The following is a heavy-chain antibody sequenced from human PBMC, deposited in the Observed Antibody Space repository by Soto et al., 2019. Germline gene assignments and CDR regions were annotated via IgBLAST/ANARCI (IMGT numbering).Heavy chain of an antibody. CDR2: IYYSGST. J-gene: IGHJ4*02. CDR3: ARLGGYCSSTSCYLDY. Sequence: SETLSLTCTVSGGSISSYYWSWIRQPPGKGLEWIGYIYYSGSTNYNPSLKSRVTISVDTSKNQFSLKLSSVTAADTAVYYCARLGGYCSSTSCYLDYWGQGTLVTVSS. D-gene: IGHD2-2*01. V-gene: IGHV4-59*08. CDR1: GGSISSYY.